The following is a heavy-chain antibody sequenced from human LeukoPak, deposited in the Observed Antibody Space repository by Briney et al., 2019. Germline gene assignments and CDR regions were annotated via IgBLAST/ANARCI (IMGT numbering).Heavy chain of an antibody. J-gene: IGHJ4*02. Sequence: GGSLRLSCAASGFAFSNFAMSWVRLAPGKGLEWVARINGDGSSTTYVESVRGRFTISRDNAKKTLYLQMNSLRAEDAAVYYCARDMYSMSSARGAYWGQGTLVTVSS. CDR3: ARDMYSMSSARGAY. V-gene: IGHV3-74*01. CDR2: INGDGSST. D-gene: IGHD3-10*01. CDR1: GFAFSNFA.